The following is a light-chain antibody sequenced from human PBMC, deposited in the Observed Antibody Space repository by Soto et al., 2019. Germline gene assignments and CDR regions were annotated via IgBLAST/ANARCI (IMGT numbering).Light chain of an antibody. CDR2: GAS. CDR3: QTYDKAPWT. Sequence: DIQMTQSPSSLSASVGDRVTITCRASRYIYTHLVWYQQKPGNSPRLLVYGASTLQSGVPSRFSASGSGTDFYLTISGLRSEDVATYYCQTYDKAPWTFGPGTRV. CDR1: RYIYTH. V-gene: IGKV1-27*01. J-gene: IGKJ1*01.